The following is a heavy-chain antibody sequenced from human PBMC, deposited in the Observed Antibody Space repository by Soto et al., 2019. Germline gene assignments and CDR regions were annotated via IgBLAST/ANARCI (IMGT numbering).Heavy chain of an antibody. Sequence: QVQLVESGGGVVQPGRSLRLSCAASGFTFSSYGMHWVRQAPGKGLEWVAVIWYDGSNKYYADSVKGRFTISRDNSKNPLYLQMNSLRAEDTAVYYCARDQGVVTATFDYWGQGTLVTVSS. CDR1: GFTFSSYG. CDR2: IWYDGSNK. D-gene: IGHD2-21*02. J-gene: IGHJ4*02. V-gene: IGHV3-33*01. CDR3: ARDQGVVTATFDY.